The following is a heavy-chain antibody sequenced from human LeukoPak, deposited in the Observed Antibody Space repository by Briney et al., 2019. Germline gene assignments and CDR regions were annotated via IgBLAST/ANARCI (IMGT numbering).Heavy chain of an antibody. Sequence: SETLSLTCTVSGGSVSSGSYYWSWIRQPPGKGLEWLGYIYYSGSTNYNPSLKSRVTISVDTSKNQFSLKLSSVTAADTAVYYCAREVVVAATSGDYYGMDVWGKGTTVTVSS. CDR2: IYYSGST. CDR1: GGSVSSGSYY. V-gene: IGHV4-61*01. J-gene: IGHJ6*04. D-gene: IGHD2-15*01. CDR3: AREVVVAATSGDYYGMDV.